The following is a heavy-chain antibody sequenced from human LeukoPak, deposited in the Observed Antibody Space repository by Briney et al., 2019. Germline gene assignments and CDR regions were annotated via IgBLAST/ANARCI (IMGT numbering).Heavy chain of an antibody. D-gene: IGHD6-13*01. CDR1: GYTFTGYY. CDR3: ARGPQGSSWTYYYYGMDV. J-gene: IGHJ6*02. Sequence: GASVKVSCKASGYTFTGYYMHWVRQAPGQGLEWMGWINPNSGGTNYAQKFQGRVTMTRDTSISTAYMELSRQRSDDTAGYYCARGPQGSSWTYYYYGMDVWGQGTTVTVSS. CDR2: INPNSGGT. V-gene: IGHV1-2*02.